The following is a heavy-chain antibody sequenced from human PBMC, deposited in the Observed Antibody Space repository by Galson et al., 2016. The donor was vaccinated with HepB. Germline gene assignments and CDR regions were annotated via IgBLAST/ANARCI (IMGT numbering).Heavy chain of an antibody. CDR1: GLNFWTYW. D-gene: IGHD3-16*01. J-gene: IGHJ4*02. Sequence: SLRLSCAASGLNFWTYWMTWVRQAPGKGPEWVASISHDGRDQRYVDSVKGRFTISRDNARNSLYLQMNSLSVNDTALYYCAQYGGLVDSWGQGTLATVPS. CDR2: ISHDGRDQ. CDR3: AQYGGLVDS. V-gene: IGHV3-7*01.